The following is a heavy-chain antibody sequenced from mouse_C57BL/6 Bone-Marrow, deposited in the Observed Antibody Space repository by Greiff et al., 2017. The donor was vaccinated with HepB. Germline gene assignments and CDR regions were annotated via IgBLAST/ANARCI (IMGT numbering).Heavy chain of an antibody. CDR3: ARSGAYYYGSSPYAMDY. V-gene: IGHV1-54*01. CDR1: GYAFTNYL. D-gene: IGHD1-1*01. Sequence: LQESGAELVRPGASVKVSCKASGYAFTNYLIAWVKQRPGQGLEWIGVINPGSGGTNYNEKFKGKATLTADKSSSTAYMQLSSLTSEDSAVYFCARSGAYYYGSSPYAMDYWGQGTSVTVSS. J-gene: IGHJ4*01. CDR2: INPGSGGT.